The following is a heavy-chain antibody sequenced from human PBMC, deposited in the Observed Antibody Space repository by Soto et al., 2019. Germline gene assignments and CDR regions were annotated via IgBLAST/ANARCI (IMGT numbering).Heavy chain of an antibody. CDR1: GYAFTSYG. Sequence: QVPLVQSGAEVKKPGASVNVSCKASGYAFTSYGFTWARQAPGQGLQWMGSISAYNVNTIYAQKLQGRVTMTTDTSTRRAYMALTSLTSADKAVYYCARERGRKDSGWSPDDYWGQGTLVTV. V-gene: IGHV1-18*01. J-gene: IGHJ4*02. D-gene: IGHD6-19*01. CDR3: ARERGRKDSGWSPDDY. CDR2: ISAYNVNT.